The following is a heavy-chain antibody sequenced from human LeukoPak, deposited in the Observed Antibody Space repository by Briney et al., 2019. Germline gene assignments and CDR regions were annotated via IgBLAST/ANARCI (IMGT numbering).Heavy chain of an antibody. V-gene: IGHV1-3*01. Sequence: GASVKVSCKASGYTFTSYAMHWVRQAPGQRLEWMGWTNAGNGNTKYSQKFQGRVTITRDTSASTAYMELSSLRSEDTAVYYCARRDSSGFEESLAFDYWGQGTLVTVSS. CDR2: TNAGNGNT. CDR3: ARRDSSGFEESLAFDY. J-gene: IGHJ4*02. CDR1: GYTFTSYA. D-gene: IGHD3-22*01.